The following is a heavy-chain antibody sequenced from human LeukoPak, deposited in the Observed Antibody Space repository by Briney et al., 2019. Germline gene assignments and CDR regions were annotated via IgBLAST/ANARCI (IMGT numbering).Heavy chain of an antibody. V-gene: IGHV3-30-3*01. J-gene: IGHJ6*02. D-gene: IGHD1-26*01. CDR2: ISYDGSNK. Sequence: TGGSLRLSCATSGFTFSTHTMQWVRQAPGKGLEWVAVISYDGSNKYNADSVKGRFTISRDNSKNTLYLQMNSLRAEDTAVYYCARGGTVRNGMDVWGQGTTVTVSS. CDR1: GFTFSTHT. CDR3: ARGGTVRNGMDV.